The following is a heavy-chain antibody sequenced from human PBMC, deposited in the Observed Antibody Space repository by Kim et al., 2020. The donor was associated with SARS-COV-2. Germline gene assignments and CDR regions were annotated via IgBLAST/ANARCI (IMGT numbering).Heavy chain of an antibody. CDR1: GFTFSSYA. CDR3: AKDWSRITMVRGVISNAFDI. D-gene: IGHD3-10*01. Sequence: GGSLRLSCAASGFTFSSYAMSWVRQAPGKGLEWVSAISGSGGSTYYADSVKGRFTISRDNSKNTLYLQMNSLRAEDTAVYYCAKDWSRITMVRGVISNAFDIWGQGTMVTVSS. CDR2: ISGSGGST. V-gene: IGHV3-23*01. J-gene: IGHJ3*02.